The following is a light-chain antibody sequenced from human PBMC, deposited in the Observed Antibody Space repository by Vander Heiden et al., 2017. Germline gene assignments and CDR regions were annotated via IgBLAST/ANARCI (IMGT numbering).Light chain of an antibody. CDR2: DAS. Sequence: DIPMTPSPSPLSASLGERVNIPCRARQSLSRWFAWYQKKPGRAPKVIIYDASSLENGVPSRCSGSGSGTEFTLTISSVQPDDFATYYCQQYNSYPYTFGQGTKLEI. V-gene: IGKV1-5*01. CDR1: QSLSRW. CDR3: QQYNSYPYT. J-gene: IGKJ2*01.